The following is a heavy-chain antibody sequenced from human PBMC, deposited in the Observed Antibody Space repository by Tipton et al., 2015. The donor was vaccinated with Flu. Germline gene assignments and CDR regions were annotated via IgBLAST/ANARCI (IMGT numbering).Heavy chain of an antibody. CDR3: AREVATIGRWFDP. CDR2: IYYSGST. D-gene: IGHD5-12*01. CDR1: GGSIRSYY. Sequence: TLSLTCTVSGGSIRSYYWSWIRQPPGKGLEWIGYIYYSGSTNYNPSLKSRVTLSIDTSKNQFSLSLSSVTAADTAVYYCAREVATIGRWFDPWGQGTLVTVSS. V-gene: IGHV4-59*01. J-gene: IGHJ5*02.